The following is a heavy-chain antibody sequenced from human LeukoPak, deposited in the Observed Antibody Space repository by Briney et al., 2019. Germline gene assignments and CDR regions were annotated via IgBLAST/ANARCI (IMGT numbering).Heavy chain of an antibody. D-gene: IGHD4-17*01. V-gene: IGHV1-69*06. CDR1: GGTFSSYA. Sequence: VASVKVSCKASGGTFSSYAISWVRQAPGQGLEWMGGIIPIFGTANYAQKFQGRVTITADKSTSTAYMELSSLRSEDTAVYYCARDYNGDFDPWGQGTLVTVSS. CDR3: ARDYNGDFDP. J-gene: IGHJ5*02. CDR2: IIPIFGTA.